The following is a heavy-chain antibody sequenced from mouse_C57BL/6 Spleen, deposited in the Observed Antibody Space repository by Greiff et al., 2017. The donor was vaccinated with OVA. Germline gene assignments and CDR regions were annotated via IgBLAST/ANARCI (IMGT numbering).Heavy chain of an antibody. Sequence: DVHLVESGGGLVQPGGSLKLSCAASGFTFSDYYMYWVRQTPEKRLEWVAYISNGGGSTYYPDTVKGRFTISRDNAKNTLYLQMSRLKSEDTAMYYCARHTNDGSFDDWGQGTTLTVSS. J-gene: IGHJ2*01. V-gene: IGHV5-12*01. CDR2: ISNGGGST. D-gene: IGHD2-3*01. CDR3: ARHTNDGSFDD. CDR1: GFTFSDYY.